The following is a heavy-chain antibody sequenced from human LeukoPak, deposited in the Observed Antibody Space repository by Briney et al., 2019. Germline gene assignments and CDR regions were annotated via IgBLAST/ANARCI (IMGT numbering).Heavy chain of an antibody. CDR2: IYYSGST. J-gene: IGHJ6*02. V-gene: IGHV4-59*01. Sequence: PSETLSFTCTVSGGAISGYYWTWIRQPRGKGLEWIGYIYYSGSTNYNPSLKSRVTISVDTSENQFSLKLSSVTAADTAVYYCARVVTVTSPRYGYYGMDAWGQGTTVTVSS. CDR1: GGAISGYY. D-gene: IGHD4-11*01. CDR3: ARVVTVTSPRYGYYGMDA.